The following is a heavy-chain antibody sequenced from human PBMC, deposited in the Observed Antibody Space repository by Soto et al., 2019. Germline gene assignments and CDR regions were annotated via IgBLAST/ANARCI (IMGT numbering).Heavy chain of an antibody. CDR3: AKGLGSSVGTFDQ. CDR2: VTGSGSST. J-gene: IGHJ4*02. CDR1: AFTFSNYA. V-gene: IGHV3-23*01. D-gene: IGHD3-10*01. Sequence: VQVLESGGGLVQPGGSLRLSCAASAFTFSNYAMNWVRQAPGRGLEWVSGVTGSGSSTYYVDSVKGRFTISRDSSKNTVYLQMSSLRAEDTAVYYCAKGLGSSVGTFDQWGQGALVTVSS.